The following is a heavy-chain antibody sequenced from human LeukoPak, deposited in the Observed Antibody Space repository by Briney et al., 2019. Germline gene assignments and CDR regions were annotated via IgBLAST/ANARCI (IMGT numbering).Heavy chain of an antibody. CDR1: GFTFSGYS. D-gene: IGHD1-26*01. Sequence: GGSLRLSCATSGFTFSGYSMNWVRQAPGKGLEWVSTIKSGSDTYYADSVKGRFTISRDNSKNTLYLQMNSLRAEDTAVYYCAREPWGAKGAAWGMDVWGQGTTVTVSS. CDR2: IKSGSDT. CDR3: AREPWGAKGAAWGMDV. J-gene: IGHJ6*02. V-gene: IGHV3-53*01.